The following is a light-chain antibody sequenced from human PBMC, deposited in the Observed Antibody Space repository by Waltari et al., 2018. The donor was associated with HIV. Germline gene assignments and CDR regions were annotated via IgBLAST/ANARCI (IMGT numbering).Light chain of an antibody. V-gene: IGLV3-9*01. J-gene: IGLJ2*01. CDR3: QVWDSRTVV. CDR1: NIGSKN. CDR2: RSR. Sequence: YDLSQPLSVSVDLGQTARITCGGDNIGSKNVHWYQQKPGQAPVLVISRSRNRPSGITDRISASKAGSMVTLIISRVQIEDEADYFCQVWDSRTVVFGGGTTLTVL.